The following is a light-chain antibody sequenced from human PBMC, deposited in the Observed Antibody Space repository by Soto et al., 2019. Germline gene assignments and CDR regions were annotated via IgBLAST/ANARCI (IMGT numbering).Light chain of an antibody. V-gene: IGLV2-14*03. CDR1: SSDIGGYNY. Sequence: QSALTQPASVSGSPGQSITISCTGTSSDIGGYNYVSWYQQLPGKVPKLIIYDVSNRPSGVSDRFSGSKSGNAASLTISGLQAEDEADYYCSSYTGTSTLYVFGAGTQLTVL. J-gene: IGLJ1*01. CDR2: DVS. CDR3: SSYTGTSTLYV.